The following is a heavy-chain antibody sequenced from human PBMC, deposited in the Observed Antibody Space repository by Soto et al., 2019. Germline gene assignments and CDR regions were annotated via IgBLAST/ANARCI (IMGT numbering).Heavy chain of an antibody. J-gene: IGHJ3*02. CDR3: TRVWYPLLPNTHDAFDI. CDR1: GFTFGDYA. CDR2: IRSKAYGGTT. Sequence: GGSLRLSCTASGFTFGDYAMSWFRQAPGKGLEWVGFIRSKAYGGTTEYAASVKGRFTISRDDSKSIAYLQMNSLKTEDTAVYYCTRVWYPLLPNTHDAFDIWGQGTMVTVSS. V-gene: IGHV3-49*03. D-gene: IGHD2-2*01.